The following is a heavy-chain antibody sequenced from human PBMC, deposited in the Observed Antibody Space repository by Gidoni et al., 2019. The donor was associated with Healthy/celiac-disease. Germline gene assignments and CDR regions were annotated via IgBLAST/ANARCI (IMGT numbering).Heavy chain of an antibody. J-gene: IGHJ4*02. CDR1: VFTFSSYS. CDR3: ARETSGVSADIVVVPAATDY. V-gene: IGHV3-21*01. Sequence: EVQLVESGGGLVKPGGSLRLSCAASVFTFSSYSMTWVRQAPGKGLEWVSSISSRSSYIYDAESVKGRFTISRDNAKNSLYLKMNSLRAEDTAVYYCARETSGVSADIVVVPAATDYWGQGTMVTVSS. D-gene: IGHD2-2*01. CDR2: ISSRSSYI.